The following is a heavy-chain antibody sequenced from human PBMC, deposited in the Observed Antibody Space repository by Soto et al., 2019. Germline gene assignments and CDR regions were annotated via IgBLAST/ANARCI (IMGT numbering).Heavy chain of an antibody. CDR3: ASVPGSPGYHGLDV. D-gene: IGHD6-19*01. Sequence: PVGSLRLSCATSGLTFSKYWMTWVRQAPGKGLEWVATIKHDGSEKSNLDSVEGRFTISRDNAKNSLSLQMNSLRVEDTAVYFCASVPGSPGYHGLDVWGQGTTVTVSS. V-gene: IGHV3-7*03. CDR1: GLTFSKYW. CDR2: IKHDGSEK. J-gene: IGHJ6*02.